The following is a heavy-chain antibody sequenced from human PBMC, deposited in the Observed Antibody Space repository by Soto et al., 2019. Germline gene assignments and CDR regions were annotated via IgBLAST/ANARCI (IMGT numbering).Heavy chain of an antibody. D-gene: IGHD6-13*01. CDR2: VYYSGTA. CDR1: GGSISSSSYY. CDR3: ARDPPFIAAASDYYYGMDV. J-gene: IGHJ6*02. V-gene: IGHV4-39*02. Sequence: SETLSLTCTVSGGSISSSSYYWAWIRQPPGEGLDWIGNVYYSGTAYYNPSLKSRITISVDTSKNQFSLKLNSVTAADTAVYYCARDPPFIAAASDYYYGMDVWGQGTTVTVSS.